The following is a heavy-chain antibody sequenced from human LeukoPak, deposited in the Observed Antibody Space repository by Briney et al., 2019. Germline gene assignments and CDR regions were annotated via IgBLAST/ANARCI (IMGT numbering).Heavy chain of an antibody. V-gene: IGHV3-13*01. Sequence: PGGSLRLSCAASGFTFSDYDMHWVRQATGKGLEWVSAIGTAGDTYYTGSVKGRFTISGENAENSLYLQMNSLRAGDTAVYYCARVAKERVGGVYYFDYWGQGTLVTVSS. CDR3: ARVAKERVGGVYYFDY. CDR1: GFTFSDYD. J-gene: IGHJ4*02. D-gene: IGHD1-1*01. CDR2: IGTAGDT.